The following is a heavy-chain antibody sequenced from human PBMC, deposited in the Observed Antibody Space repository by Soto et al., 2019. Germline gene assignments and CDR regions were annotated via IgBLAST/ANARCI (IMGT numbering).Heavy chain of an antibody. Sequence: GGSLRLSCAASGFTFSSYWMTWVRQAPGKGLEWVANIKQDGSEKYYVDSVKGRFTISRDNAKNSLYLQMNSLRAEDTALYYCARSVYSSGWPVDYWGQGTLVTVSS. D-gene: IGHD6-19*01. CDR1: GFTFSSYW. J-gene: IGHJ4*02. CDR3: ARSVYSSGWPVDY. CDR2: IKQDGSEK. V-gene: IGHV3-7*01.